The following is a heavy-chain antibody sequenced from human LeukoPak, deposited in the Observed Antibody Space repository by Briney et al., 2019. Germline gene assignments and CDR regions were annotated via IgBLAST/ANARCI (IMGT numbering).Heavy chain of an antibody. V-gene: IGHV3-23*01. Sequence: AISGSGGSTYYADSVKGRFTISRDNAKNTLDLQMNNLRVEDTAVYYCVRDGVGAPPFDYWGEGVLVTVSS. D-gene: IGHD1-26*01. J-gene: IGHJ4*02. CDR2: ISGSGGST. CDR3: VRDGVGAPPFDY.